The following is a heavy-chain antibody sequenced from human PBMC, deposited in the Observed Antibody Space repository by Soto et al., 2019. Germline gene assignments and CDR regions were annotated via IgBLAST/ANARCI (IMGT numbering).Heavy chain of an antibody. CDR2: IISIFGTA. CDR3: ARDPHCSGGSCYLQGFDY. V-gene: IGHV1-69*13. J-gene: IGHJ4*02. Sequence: SVKVSCKASGGTFSSYAISWVRQAPGQGLEWMGGIISIFGTANYAQKFQGRVTITADESTSTAYMELSSLRSEDTAVYYCARDPHCSGGSCYLQGFDYWGQGTLVTVSS. CDR1: GGTFSSYA. D-gene: IGHD2-15*01.